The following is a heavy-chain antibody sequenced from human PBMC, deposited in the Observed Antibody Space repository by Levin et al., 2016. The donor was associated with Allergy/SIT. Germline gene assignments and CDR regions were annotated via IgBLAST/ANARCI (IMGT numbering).Heavy chain of an antibody. D-gene: IGHD1-1*01. Sequence: SETLSLTCSVSGDSINNYFWTWIRQTPGKGLEWIGNVYYSGSTNYNPSLKGRVTISLDTPKKQFSLILSSVTPADTAVYYCARDRTTSFDYWGQGTLVTVSS. CDR2: VYYSGST. CDR3: ARDRTTSFDY. V-gene: IGHV4-59*01. J-gene: IGHJ4*02. CDR1: GDSINNYF.